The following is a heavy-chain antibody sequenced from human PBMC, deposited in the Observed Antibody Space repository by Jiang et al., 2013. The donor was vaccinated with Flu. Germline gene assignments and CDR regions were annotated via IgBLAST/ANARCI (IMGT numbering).Heavy chain of an antibody. CDR2: IYYSGST. CDR1: GGSISSSSYY. V-gene: IGHV4-39*01. D-gene: IGHD6-13*01. CDR3: ATRNRSSWLYYYYYYGMDV. Sequence: GSGLVKPSETLSLTCTVSGGSISSSSYYWGWIRQPPGKGLEWIGSIYYSGSTYYNPSLKSRVTISVDTSKNQFSLKLSSVTAADTAVYYCATRNRSSWLYYYYYYGMDVVGQRATVTVS. J-gene: IGHJ6*01.